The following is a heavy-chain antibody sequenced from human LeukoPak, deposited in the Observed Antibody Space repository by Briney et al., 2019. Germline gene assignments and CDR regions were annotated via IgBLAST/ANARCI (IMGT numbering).Heavy chain of an antibody. D-gene: IGHD5-18*01. V-gene: IGHV1-2*06. J-gene: IGHJ4*02. CDR3: ARDYSRGYSYGADY. CDR2: INPNSGGT. CDR1: GYTFTGYY. Sequence: ASVKVSCKASGYTFTGYYMHWVRQAPGQGLEWMGRINPNSGGTNYAQKFRGRVTMTRDTSISTAYMELSRLRSDDTAVYYCARDYSRGYSYGADYWGQGTLVTVSS.